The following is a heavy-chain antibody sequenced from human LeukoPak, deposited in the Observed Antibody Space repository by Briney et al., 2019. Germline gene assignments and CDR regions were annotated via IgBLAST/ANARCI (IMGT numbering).Heavy chain of an antibody. CDR1: GFTFGGYT. CDR3: ARVSIFGVVIANDY. V-gene: IGHV3-21*01. J-gene: IGHJ4*02. CDR2: ITSGGHYT. D-gene: IGHD3-16*02. Sequence: GGSLRLSWAASGFTFGGYTMSWVRQAPGKGLQWVSTITSGGHYTYYADPVKGRFTISRDDTKNSLYLHMNSLRPQDTAVYYCARVSIFGVVIANDYWGEGTVVTVSS.